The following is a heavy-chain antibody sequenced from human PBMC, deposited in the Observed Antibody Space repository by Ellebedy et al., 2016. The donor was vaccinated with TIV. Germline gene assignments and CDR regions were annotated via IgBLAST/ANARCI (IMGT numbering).Heavy chain of an antibody. V-gene: IGHV3-23*01. J-gene: IGHJ6*02. Sequence: GESLKISXVASGFTFSNYGMSWVRQAPGKGLEWVSAISGSGGSTYYADSVKGQFTISRDNSKNTLYLQMNSLRAEDTAVYYCAKGGCSGGTCHSGYYYGMDVWGQGTTVTVSS. CDR2: ISGSGGST. D-gene: IGHD2-15*01. CDR3: AKGGCSGGTCHSGYYYGMDV. CDR1: GFTFSNYG.